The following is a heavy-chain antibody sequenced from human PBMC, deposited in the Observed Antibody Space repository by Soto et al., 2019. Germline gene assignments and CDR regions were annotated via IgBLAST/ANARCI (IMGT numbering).Heavy chain of an antibody. CDR2: MNPNSGNT. J-gene: IGHJ5*01. V-gene: IGHV1-8*01. D-gene: IGHD2-21*01. Sequence: QVQLVQSGAEVKTPGASVKVSCKASGYTFATYDINWVRQAPGQGLEWMGWMNPNSGNTGYAQKFQGRLTKTRDTPLSLAHMQLRSLRKERTAVYYCARSDGYNFNWLDSWGQGTLVTVSA. CDR1: GYTFATYD. CDR3: ARSDGYNFNWLDS.